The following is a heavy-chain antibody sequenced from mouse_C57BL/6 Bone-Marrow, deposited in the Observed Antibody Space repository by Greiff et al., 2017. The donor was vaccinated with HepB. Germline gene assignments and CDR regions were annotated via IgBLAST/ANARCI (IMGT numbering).Heavy chain of an antibody. J-gene: IGHJ2*01. D-gene: IGHD1-1*01. CDR3: VYYYGSSPYFDY. CDR2: IDPENGDT. V-gene: IGHV14-4*01. CDR1: GFNIKDDY. Sequence: EVQVVESGAELVRPGASVKLSCTASGFNIKDDYMHWVKQRPEQGLEWIGWIDPENGDTEYASKFQGKATITADTSSNTAYLQLSSLTSEDTAVYYCVYYYGSSPYFDYWGQGTTLTVSS.